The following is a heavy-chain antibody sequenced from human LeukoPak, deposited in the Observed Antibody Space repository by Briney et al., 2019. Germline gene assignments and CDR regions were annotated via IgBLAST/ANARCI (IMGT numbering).Heavy chain of an antibody. CDR2: IIPILGIA. V-gene: IGHV1-69*04. CDR3: ATTPEGHSFDY. CDR1: GGTFSSYA. Sequence: SVKVSCKASGGTFSSYAISWVRQAPGQGLEWMGRIIPILGIANYAQKFQGRVTITADKSTSTAYMELSSLRSEDTAVYYCATTPEGHSFDYWGQGTLVTVSS. J-gene: IGHJ4*02.